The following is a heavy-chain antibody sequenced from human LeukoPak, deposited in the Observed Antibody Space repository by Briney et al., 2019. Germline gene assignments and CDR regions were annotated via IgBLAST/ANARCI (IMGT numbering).Heavy chain of an antibody. V-gene: IGHV3-7*01. CDR3: ARSRFYFDY. J-gene: IGHJ4*02. CDR2: INQDGSGK. CDR1: GFTFSTYW. Sequence: GGSLRLSCATSGFTFSTYWMTWVRQVPGKGLEWVANINQDGSGKYYVDSVKGRFTISRDNAKNSLYLQLNSLRAEDTAVYYCARSRFYFDYWGQGTLVTVSS.